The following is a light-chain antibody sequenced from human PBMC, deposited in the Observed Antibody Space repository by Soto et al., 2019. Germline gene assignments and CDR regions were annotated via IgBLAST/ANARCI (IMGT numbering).Light chain of an antibody. V-gene: IGKV1-5*01. Sequence: DIQMTQSPSTLSASAGDRVTITCRASQSITIWLAWYQQKPGKAPKLLIYDASTLDSGVPSRFSGSGSGTEFTLTISSLQPDDFATYYGQQFHSFPITFGQGTRLEIK. J-gene: IGKJ5*01. CDR2: DAS. CDR3: QQFHSFPIT. CDR1: QSITIW.